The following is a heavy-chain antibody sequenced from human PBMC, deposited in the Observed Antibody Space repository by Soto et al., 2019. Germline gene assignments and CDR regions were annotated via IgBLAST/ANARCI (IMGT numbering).Heavy chain of an antibody. CDR1: GGSINNYEYY. Sequence: SETLSLTCSVSGGSINNYEYYCTGIRQPPWEGLELIGHIYYTGSTSYNPSLKSRVTISLDTSKNQFSLKVNSVSAADTAVYYCARDRSNSPDFFDSWGQGTLVTVSS. CDR2: IYYTGST. CDR3: ARDRSNSPDFFDS. J-gene: IGHJ4*02. V-gene: IGHV4-30-4*01. D-gene: IGHD1-1*01.